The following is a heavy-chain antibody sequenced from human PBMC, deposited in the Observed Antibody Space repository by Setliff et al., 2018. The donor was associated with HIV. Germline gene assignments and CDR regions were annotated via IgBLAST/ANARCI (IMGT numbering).Heavy chain of an antibody. CDR3: ARDVTVVWGVSFFYVFDI. Sequence: PSETLSLTCTVSGGSISSGSYYWTWIRQSAGKRLEWIGRIYTSGKTSYNPSLKSRVTISADTSKSQFSLKLTSVTAADTAIYYCARDVTVVWGVSFFYVFDIWGQGTMVTVSS. V-gene: IGHV4-61*02. CDR2: IYTSGKT. J-gene: IGHJ3*02. D-gene: IGHD3-10*01. CDR1: GGSISSGSYY.